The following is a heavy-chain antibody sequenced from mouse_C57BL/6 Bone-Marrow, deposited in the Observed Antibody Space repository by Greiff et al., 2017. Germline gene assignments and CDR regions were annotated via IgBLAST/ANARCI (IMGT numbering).Heavy chain of an antibody. CDR1: GYTFTGYW. J-gene: IGHJ3*01. V-gene: IGHV1-9*01. CDR3: ARGLFYDYDVGFAY. D-gene: IGHD2-4*01. CDR2: ILPGSGST. Sequence: VKLQESGAELMKPGASVKLSCKATGYTFTGYWIEWVKQRPGHGLEWIGEILPGSGSTNYNEKFKGKATLTADKSSSTAYMELRSLTSEDSAVYFCARGLFYDYDVGFAYWGQGTLVTVSA.